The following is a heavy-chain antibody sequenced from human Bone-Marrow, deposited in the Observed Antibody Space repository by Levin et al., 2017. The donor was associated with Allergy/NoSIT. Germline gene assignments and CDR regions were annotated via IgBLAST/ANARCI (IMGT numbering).Heavy chain of an antibody. V-gene: IGHV3-23*01. Sequence: QPGGSLRLSCVISGFPLSDYGTSWVRQAPGKGLEWVSSIRGRGDTTYYADSVKGRFTISRDNSKNTLYLQMTDLRAEDAALYYCASRPGADPYYFDYWGQGTLVTVSS. CDR1: GFPLSDYG. D-gene: IGHD7-27*01. CDR2: IRGRGDTT. CDR3: ASRPGADPYYFDY. J-gene: IGHJ4*02.